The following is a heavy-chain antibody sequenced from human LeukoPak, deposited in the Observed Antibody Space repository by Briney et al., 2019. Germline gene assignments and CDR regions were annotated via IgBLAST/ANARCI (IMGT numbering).Heavy chain of an antibody. Sequence: GGSLRLSCAASGFTFAGSWMSWVRQAPGKGLEWVSYISRSSGTIYYADSVKGRFTISRDNAKNSLYLQMNSLRAEDTAVYYCARAFRDVIFDYWGQGTLVTVSS. CDR2: ISRSSGTI. J-gene: IGHJ4*02. V-gene: IGHV3-48*04. CDR3: ARAFRDVIFDY. D-gene: IGHD5-24*01. CDR1: GFTFAGSW.